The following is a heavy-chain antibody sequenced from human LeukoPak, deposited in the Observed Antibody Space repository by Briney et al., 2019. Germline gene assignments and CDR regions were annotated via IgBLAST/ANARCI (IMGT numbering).Heavy chain of an antibody. CDR2: IWYDGSNK. V-gene: IGHV3-33*01. CDR3: ARGKGCSSTSCAIWGPFDY. D-gene: IGHD2-2*01. Sequence: PGGSLRLSCAASGLTFSSYGMRWVRQAPGKGLEWVAVIWYDGSNKYYADSVKGRFTISRDNSKNTLYLQMNSLRAEDTAVYYCARGKGCSSTSCAIWGPFDYWGQGTLVTVSS. CDR1: GLTFSSYG. J-gene: IGHJ4*02.